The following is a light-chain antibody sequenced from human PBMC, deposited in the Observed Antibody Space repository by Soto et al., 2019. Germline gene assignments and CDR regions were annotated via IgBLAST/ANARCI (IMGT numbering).Light chain of an antibody. J-gene: IGLJ1*01. CDR3: QVWDSSSDHYV. V-gene: IGLV3-21*02. CDR2: DDT. CDR1: NIGSKS. Sequence: SYELTQPPSVSVAPGQTARITCGGKNIGSKSVHWYQQKPGQAPVLVVYDDTDRPSGIPERFSGSNSGNTATLTISRVEAGDEADDYCQVWDSSSDHYVFGTGTKLTVL.